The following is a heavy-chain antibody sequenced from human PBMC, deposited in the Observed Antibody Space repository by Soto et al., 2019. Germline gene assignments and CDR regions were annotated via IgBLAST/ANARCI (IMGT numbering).Heavy chain of an antibody. CDR2: ISWNSDSI. CDR1: GFSFDDYG. Sequence: EVQLVESGGGLVQPGRSLRLSCAASGFSFDDYGMHWVRQAPGKGLEWVSGISWNSDSILYAESVRGRFTISRDNAKNSLHLQMKSLRAEDTALYFCAKESLAKLGTGRFEFWGQGSPVTVSS. CDR3: AKESLAKLGTGRFEF. D-gene: IGHD7-27*01. J-gene: IGHJ4*01. V-gene: IGHV3-9*01.